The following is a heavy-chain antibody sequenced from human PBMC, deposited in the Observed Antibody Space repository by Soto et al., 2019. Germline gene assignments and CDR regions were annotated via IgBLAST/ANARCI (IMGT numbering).Heavy chain of an antibody. CDR3: APLSVSLSGPYGIQV. D-gene: IGHD2-15*01. V-gene: IGHV4-39*01. J-gene: IGHJ6*02. Sequence: SETLSLTCSVSGYSVSSSDYYWAWIRQPPGKGLEWIGSMLYSELTYYTPSLKSLVTLSVDTSKNQFSVRLNSVTASDTAVYYCAPLSVSLSGPYGIQVWGQGTTGTGS. CDR1: GYSVSSSDYY. CDR2: MLYSELT.